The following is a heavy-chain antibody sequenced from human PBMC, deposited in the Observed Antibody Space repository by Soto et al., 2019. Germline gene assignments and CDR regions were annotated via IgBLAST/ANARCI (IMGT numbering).Heavy chain of an antibody. CDR2: IWSDGSDE. Sequence: VGSLRLSCAASGFTFSYYGMHWVRQAPGKGLEWVAVIWSDGSDEYYADSVKGRFTISRDNSKNTVYLQMNSLRAEDTAVYYCARIPLDDHYGMDVWGQGTTVTVSS. J-gene: IGHJ6*02. V-gene: IGHV3-33*01. CDR1: GFTFSYYG. D-gene: IGHD1-1*01. CDR3: ARIPLDDHYGMDV.